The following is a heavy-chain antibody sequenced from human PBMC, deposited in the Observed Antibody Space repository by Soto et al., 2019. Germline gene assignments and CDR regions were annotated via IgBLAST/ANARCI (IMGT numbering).Heavy chain of an antibody. CDR3: ARHPTVTEYYFDY. J-gene: IGHJ4*02. CDR2: IYHSGST. Sequence: SETLSLTCTVSGGSISSGGYYWSWIRQHPGKGLEWIGYIYHSGSTNYNPSLKSRVTISVDPSKNQFSLKLSSVTAADTAVYYCARHPTVTEYYFDYWGQGTLVTVSS. CDR1: GGSISSGGYY. V-gene: IGHV4-61*08. D-gene: IGHD4-17*01.